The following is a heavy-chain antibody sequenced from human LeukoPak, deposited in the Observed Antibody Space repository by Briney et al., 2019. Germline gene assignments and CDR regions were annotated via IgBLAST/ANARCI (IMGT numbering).Heavy chain of an antibody. D-gene: IGHD2-2*01. Sequence: GGSLRLSCAASGFTFSSYAMSWVHQAPGKGLEWVSAISGSGGSTYYADSVKGRFTISRDNSKNTLYLQMNSLRAEDTAVYYCAKGCVVVPAVPYYYFDYWGQGTLVTVSS. CDR3: AKGCVVVPAVPYYYFDY. J-gene: IGHJ4*02. V-gene: IGHV3-23*01. CDR2: ISGSGGST. CDR1: GFTFSSYA.